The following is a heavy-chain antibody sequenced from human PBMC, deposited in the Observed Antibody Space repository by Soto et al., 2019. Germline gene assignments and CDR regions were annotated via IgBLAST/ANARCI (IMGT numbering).Heavy chain of an antibody. CDR3: ARDVLGGRYSMDV. CDR1: GFTFSSYA. Sequence: EVQLVESGGGLVQPGGSLRLSCAASGFTFSSYAMHWVRQAPGKGLEYVSAISSNGGSTYYANSVKGRFTISRDNYKNTLYLQMGSLRAEDMPVYYCARDVLGGRYSMDVWGQGTTVTVSS. D-gene: IGHD1-26*01. V-gene: IGHV3-64*01. CDR2: ISSNGGST. J-gene: IGHJ6*03.